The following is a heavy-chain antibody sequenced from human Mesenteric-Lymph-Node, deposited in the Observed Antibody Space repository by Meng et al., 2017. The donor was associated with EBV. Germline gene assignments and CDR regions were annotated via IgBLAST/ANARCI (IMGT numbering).Heavy chain of an antibody. J-gene: IGHJ4*02. V-gene: IGHV4-34*01. CDR2: ISQSGDT. CDR1: GGSFSGYH. Sequence: QVQLQQWGAGLLEPSETLSLTCEASGGSFSGYHWSWIRQPPGKGLEYIGEISQSGDTTYNPSLKSRVTISVDRSRNQFSLKMASVTAADTAVYYCARGAIFGIVITYFDYWSQGTLVTGSS. D-gene: IGHD3-3*02. CDR3: ARGAIFGIVITYFDY.